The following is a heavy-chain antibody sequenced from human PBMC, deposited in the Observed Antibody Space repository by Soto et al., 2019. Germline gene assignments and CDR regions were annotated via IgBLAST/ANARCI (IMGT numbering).Heavy chain of an antibody. D-gene: IGHD3-22*01. Sequence: SEKLSLTCTVSGGSISSGDYYWSWIRQPPGKGLEWIGYIYYSGSTYYNPSLKSRVTISVDTSKNQFSLKLSSVTAADTAVYYCARVSTYYYDSSGYYLFDYRGQGTLVTVSS. V-gene: IGHV4-30-4*01. CDR2: IYYSGST. CDR1: GGSISSGDYY. CDR3: ARVSTYYYDSSGYYLFDY. J-gene: IGHJ4*02.